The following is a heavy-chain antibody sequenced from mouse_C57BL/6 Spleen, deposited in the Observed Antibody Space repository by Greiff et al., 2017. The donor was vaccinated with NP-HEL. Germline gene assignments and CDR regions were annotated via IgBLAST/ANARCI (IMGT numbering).Heavy chain of an antibody. CDR3: ARLPY. CDR2: ISYDGSN. CDR1: GYSITSGYY. J-gene: IGHJ3*01. V-gene: IGHV3-6*01. Sequence: EVKLMESGPGLVKPSQSLSLTCSVTGYSITSGYYWNWIRQFPGNKLEWMGYISYDGSNNYNPSLKNRISITRDTSKNQFFLKLNSVTTEDTATYYCARLPYWGQGTLVTVSA.